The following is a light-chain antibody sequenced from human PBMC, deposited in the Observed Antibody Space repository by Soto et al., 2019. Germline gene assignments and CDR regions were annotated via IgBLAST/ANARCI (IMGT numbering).Light chain of an antibody. Sequence: EIVMTQSPATLSVSPGERATISCRASQSVSSNLAWYQQKPGQTPKLLIYVASTRATGIPARFSGSVSGTEFTLNISSLQSEDFAVDYWQQYNVWPFTFGGGTEVEFK. CDR1: QSVSSN. J-gene: IGKJ4*01. CDR3: QQYNVWPFT. CDR2: VAS. V-gene: IGKV3-15*01.